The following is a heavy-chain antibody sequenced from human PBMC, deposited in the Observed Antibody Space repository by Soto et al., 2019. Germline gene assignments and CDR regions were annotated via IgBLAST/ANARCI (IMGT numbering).Heavy chain of an antibody. D-gene: IGHD3-10*01. V-gene: IGHV1-46*01. CDR2: INPNGGGT. CDR3: ARDNMHYYSTSEGYFYYGMDV. J-gene: IGHJ6*02. Sequence: AAVKVSCKACGCTFTNYHIHGVRQAPGQGPEWLGIINPNGGGTHYAQKFQGRVTMTSDTSTSTVYMELSSLRSEDTAVYYCARDNMHYYSTSEGYFYYGMDVWGQGTTVTVSS. CDR1: GCTFTNYH.